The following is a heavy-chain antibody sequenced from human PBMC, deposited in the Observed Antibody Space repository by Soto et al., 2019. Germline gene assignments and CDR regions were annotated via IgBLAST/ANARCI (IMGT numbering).Heavy chain of an antibody. V-gene: IGHV1-69*01. Sequence: QVQLVQSGAEVKKPGSSVKVSCKASGGTFSNYVVNWVRQAPGQGLEWMGGIIPLFGTTSYAQKFKGRLTITADESTNTTYMELSSLKSEDAAVYYCASASIHGSSWYFWFDPWGQGTLVTVSS. CDR3: ASASIHGSSWYFWFDP. CDR2: IIPLFGTT. D-gene: IGHD6-13*01. CDR1: GGTFSNYV. J-gene: IGHJ5*02.